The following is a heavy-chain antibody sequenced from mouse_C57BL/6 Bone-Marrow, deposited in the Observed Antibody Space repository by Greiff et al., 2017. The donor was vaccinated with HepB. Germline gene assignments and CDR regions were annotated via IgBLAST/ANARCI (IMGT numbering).Heavy chain of an antibody. J-gene: IGHJ3*01. CDR1: GFTFSSYA. V-gene: IGHV5-4*01. CDR3: AGDEAYDYDWFAY. Sequence: EVKVVESGGGLVKPGGSLKLSCAASGFTFSSYAMSWVRQTPEKRLEWVATIIDGGSYTYYPDNVKGRFTISRDNAKNNLYLQMSHLKSEDTAMYYCAGDEAYDYDWFAYWGQGTLVTVSA. D-gene: IGHD2-4*01. CDR2: IIDGGSYT.